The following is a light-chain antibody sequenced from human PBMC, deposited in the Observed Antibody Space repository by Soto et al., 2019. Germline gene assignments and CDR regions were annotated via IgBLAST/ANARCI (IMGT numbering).Light chain of an antibody. Sequence: EIVLTQSPGTLSLSPGERATLSCRASQSVSSSYLAWYQQKPGQAPRLLIYSASSRATGIPDRFSGSGSGTDFTLTISRLEPEDFAVYYCQQYGTSPYTFGQGTKLDFK. CDR2: SAS. J-gene: IGKJ2*01. V-gene: IGKV3-20*01. CDR1: QSVSSSY. CDR3: QQYGTSPYT.